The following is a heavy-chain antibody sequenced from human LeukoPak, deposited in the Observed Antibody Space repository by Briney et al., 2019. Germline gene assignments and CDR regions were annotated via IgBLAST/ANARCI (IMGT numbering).Heavy chain of an antibody. CDR2: IYHSGST. Sequence: SETLSLTCTVSGDSISSCYWSWIRQPPGKGLEWIGYIYHSGSTNYNPSLKSRVTISADTSKDQFSLKLASVTAADTAVYYCATGYSSTWSYFDYWGQGTLVTVSS. J-gene: IGHJ4*02. V-gene: IGHV4-59*01. D-gene: IGHD6-13*01. CDR1: GDSISSCY. CDR3: ATGYSSTWSYFDY.